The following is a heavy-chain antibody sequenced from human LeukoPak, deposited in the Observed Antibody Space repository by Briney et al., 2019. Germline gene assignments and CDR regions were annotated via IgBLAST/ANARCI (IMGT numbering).Heavy chain of an antibody. V-gene: IGHV4-39*01. CDR3: ARQSGGTYQDFDY. CDR2: FYSSGTT. Sequence: SETLSLTCTVSGGSISTSAYYWGWIRQPPGKGREWIGSFYSSGTTYYNPSLKSRLTISVDTAKNQFSLNLSSVIAADTAVYYCARQSGGTYQDFDYWGRGILVTVSS. J-gene: IGHJ4*02. D-gene: IGHD1-26*01. CDR1: GGSISTSAYY.